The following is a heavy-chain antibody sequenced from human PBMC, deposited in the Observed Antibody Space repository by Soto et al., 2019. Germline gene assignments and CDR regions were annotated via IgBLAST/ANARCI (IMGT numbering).Heavy chain of an antibody. CDR3: ARPPFGGELVPFAF. CDR2: LYYTGPT. D-gene: IGHD3-10*01. CDR1: GGTSSGLGGC. V-gene: IGHV4-39*01. Sequence: VAGGTSSGLGGCRIMIHQPPGTGLEWIGSLYYTGPTYYNPSLKSRVTISIDTSKNQFSLNLMSVTAADTAVYYCARPPFGGELVPFAFWGKRSPVPGFS. J-gene: IGHJ4*02.